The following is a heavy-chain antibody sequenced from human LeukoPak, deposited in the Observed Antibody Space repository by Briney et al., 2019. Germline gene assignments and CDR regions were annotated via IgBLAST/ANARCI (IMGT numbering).Heavy chain of an antibody. D-gene: IGHD2-15*01. CDR2: ISGSGDST. CDR1: GFTFSSYS. CDR3: ARDTCSGGSCYYDY. Sequence: PGGSLRLSCAASGFTFSSYSMNWVRQAPGKGLEWVSVISGSGDSTLYADSVKGRFTISRDNSKNTLYLQMNSLRAEDTAVYYCARDTCSGGSCYYDYWGQGTLVTVSS. J-gene: IGHJ4*02. V-gene: IGHV3-23*01.